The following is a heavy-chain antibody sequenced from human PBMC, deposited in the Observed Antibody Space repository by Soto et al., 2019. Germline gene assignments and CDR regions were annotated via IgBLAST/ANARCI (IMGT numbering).Heavy chain of an antibody. CDR1: GFTFSSYG. Sequence: QVQLVESGGGVVQPGRSLRLSCAASGFTFSSYGMHWVRQAPGKGLEWVAVIWYDGSNKYYADSVKGRFTISRDNSKNTLYLQMNSLRAEETAVYYCARDPAPDYGDYPQAGYFDLWGRGTLVTVSS. CDR2: IWYDGSNK. CDR3: ARDPAPDYGDYPQAGYFDL. V-gene: IGHV3-33*01. J-gene: IGHJ2*01. D-gene: IGHD4-17*01.